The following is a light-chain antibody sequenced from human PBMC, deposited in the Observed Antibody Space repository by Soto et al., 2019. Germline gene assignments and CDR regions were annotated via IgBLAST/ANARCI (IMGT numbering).Light chain of an antibody. CDR1: QSVSSN. J-gene: IGKJ1*01. CDR3: QQYNNWPWT. CDR2: GAS. Sequence: EIVMTQSPATLSVSPGERATLSCRASQSVSSNLAWYQRKAGQAPRLLIYGASTRATGIPGRFSGSGSGTEFTLTISSLQSEDFAIYSCQQYNNWPWTFGQGTKVEIK. V-gene: IGKV3-15*01.